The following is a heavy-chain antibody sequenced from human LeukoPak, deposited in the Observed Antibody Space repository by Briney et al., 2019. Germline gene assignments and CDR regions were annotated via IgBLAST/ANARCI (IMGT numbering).Heavy chain of an antibody. Sequence: PSETLSLTCTVSGGSISSSSYYWGWIRQPPGKGLEWIGSIYYSGSTYYNPSLKSRVTISVDTSKNQFSLKLSSVTAADTAVYYCAREHCSSTSCYMELYYYYYMDVWGKGTTVTVSS. CDR3: AREHCSSTSCYMELYYYYYMDV. CDR1: GGSISSSSYY. CDR2: IYYSGST. J-gene: IGHJ6*03. V-gene: IGHV4-39*07. D-gene: IGHD2-2*02.